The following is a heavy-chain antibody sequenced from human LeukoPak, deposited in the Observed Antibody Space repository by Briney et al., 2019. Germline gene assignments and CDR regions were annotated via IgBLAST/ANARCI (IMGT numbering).Heavy chain of an antibody. D-gene: IGHD5-12*01. J-gene: IGHJ4*02. CDR1: GFSFSDYY. CDR3: ARERSGYDY. Sequence: GTLRLSCAASGFSFSDYYMSWIRQAPGKGLEWIGSIYYSGSTYYNPSLKSRVTISVDTSKNQFSLKLSSVTAADTAVYYCARERSGYDYWGQGTLVTVSS. V-gene: IGHV4-38-2*02. CDR2: IYYSGST.